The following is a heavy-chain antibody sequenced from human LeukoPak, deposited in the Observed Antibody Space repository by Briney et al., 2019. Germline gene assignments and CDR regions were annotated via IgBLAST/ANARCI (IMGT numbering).Heavy chain of an antibody. CDR1: GFTVSSNC. V-gene: IGHV3-66*01. D-gene: IGHD6-19*01. CDR2: IYSGGST. CDR3: ARAESGQWYIDY. J-gene: IGHJ4*02. Sequence: GGSLRLSCAASGFTVSSNCMSWVRQAPGKGLEWVSLIYSGGSTYYADSVKGRFTISRDNSKNTLYLQMNSLRAEDTAVYYCARAESGQWYIDYWGQGTLVTVSS.